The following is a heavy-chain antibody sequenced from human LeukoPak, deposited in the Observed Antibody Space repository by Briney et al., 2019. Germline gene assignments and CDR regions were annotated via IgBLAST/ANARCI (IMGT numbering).Heavy chain of an antibody. Sequence: GASVKVSCKASGYTFTSYYMHWVRQAPGQGLEWMGRIIPILGIANYAQKFQGRVTITADKSTSTAYMELSSLRSEDTAVYYCARYWGTVTTAYDAFDIWGQGTMVTVSS. CDR3: ARYWGTVTTAYDAFDI. V-gene: IGHV1-69*02. D-gene: IGHD4-17*01. CDR2: IIPILGIA. CDR1: GYTFTSYY. J-gene: IGHJ3*02.